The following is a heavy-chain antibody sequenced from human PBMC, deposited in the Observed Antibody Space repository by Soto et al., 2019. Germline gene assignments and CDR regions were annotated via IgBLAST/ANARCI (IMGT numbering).Heavy chain of an antibody. Sequence: SEPLSLRCTVSLGSISSGTNYWSWIPQPPVKGLEWIANIYYSGSTFSNPSLKSRVTISLDTSKNQFSLKLRSVTAADTAVYYCARHEAGWYFDSWGQGTLVTVSS. CDR1: LGSISSGTNY. J-gene: IGHJ4*02. CDR2: IYYSGST. V-gene: IGHV4-39*01. D-gene: IGHD6-25*01. CDR3: ARHEAGWYFDS.